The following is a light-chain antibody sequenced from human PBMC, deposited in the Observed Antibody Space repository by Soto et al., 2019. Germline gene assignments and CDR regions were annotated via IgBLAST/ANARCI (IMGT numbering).Light chain of an antibody. CDR2: LEGGGSY. V-gene: IGLV4-60*02. CDR1: SGHSSNI. Sequence: QAVVTQSSSASASLGSSVKLTCTLNSGHSSNIIAWHQQQPGKAPRYLMNLEGGGSYNKGSGVPDRFSGSSSGADRYLTISNLQFEDEADYYCETWDTNTRVFGGGTKLTVL. J-gene: IGLJ2*01. CDR3: ETWDTNTRV.